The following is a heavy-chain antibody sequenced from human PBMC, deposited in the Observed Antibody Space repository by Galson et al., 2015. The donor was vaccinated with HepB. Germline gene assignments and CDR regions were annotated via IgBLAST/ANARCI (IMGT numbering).Heavy chain of an antibody. CDR2: INADNGNT. J-gene: IGHJ3*02. Sequence: SVKVSCKASGYTFTSYAIHWVRQAPGQRLEWMAWINADNGNTKYSQKFQGSLTITRDTSASTAYMELSSLRSEDTAVYYCARGRTTYVKEDAFDMWGQGTMVTVSS. D-gene: IGHD1-7*01. CDR1: GYTFTSYA. CDR3: ARGRTTYVKEDAFDM. V-gene: IGHV1-3*01.